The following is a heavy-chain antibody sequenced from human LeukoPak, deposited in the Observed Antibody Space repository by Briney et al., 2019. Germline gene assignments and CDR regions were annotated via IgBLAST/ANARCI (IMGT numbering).Heavy chain of an antibody. CDR2: IYYSGST. CDR1: GGSISSGDYY. J-gene: IGHJ4*02. CDR3: ARHSRGYGYQLWDY. D-gene: IGHD5-18*01. V-gene: IGHV4-30-4*08. Sequence: SETLSLTCTVSGGSISSGDYYWSWIRQPPGKGLEWIGYIYYSGSTYYNPSLKSRVTISVDTSKNQFSLKLSSVTAADTAVYYCARHSRGYGYQLWDYWGQGTLVTVSS.